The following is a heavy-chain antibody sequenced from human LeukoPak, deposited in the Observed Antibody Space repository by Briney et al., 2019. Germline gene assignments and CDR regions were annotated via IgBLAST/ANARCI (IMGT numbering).Heavy chain of an antibody. J-gene: IGHJ4*02. D-gene: IGHD4-17*01. CDR2: IWYDGSNK. Sequence: PGRSLRLSCAASGSTFSSYGMHWVRQAPGKGLERVAVIWYDGSNKYYADSVKGRFTISRDNSKNTLYLQMNSLRAEDTAVYYCARASGHYGDYPFDYWGQGTLVTVSS. CDR1: GSTFSSYG. CDR3: ARASGHYGDYPFDY. V-gene: IGHV3-33*01.